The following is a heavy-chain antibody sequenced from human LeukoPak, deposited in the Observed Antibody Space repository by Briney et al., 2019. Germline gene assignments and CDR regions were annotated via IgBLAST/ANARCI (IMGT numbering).Heavy chain of an antibody. J-gene: IGHJ4*02. V-gene: IGHV5-51*01. CDR1: GYSFTSYW. Sequence: GESLKISCKGSGYSFTSYWIGWVRQMPGKGLEWMGIIYPGDSDTRYSPSFQGQVTISADKSISTAYLQWSSLKASDTAMYYCARQTQYSSGYYAPVDYWGQGTLVTVSS. D-gene: IGHD3-22*01. CDR2: IYPGDSDT. CDR3: ARQTQYSSGYYAPVDY.